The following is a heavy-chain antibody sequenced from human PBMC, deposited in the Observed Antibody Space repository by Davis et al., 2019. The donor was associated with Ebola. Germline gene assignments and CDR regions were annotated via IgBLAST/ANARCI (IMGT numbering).Heavy chain of an antibody. J-gene: IGHJ6*02. CDR1: GFSFSDYS. CDR2: ISGSGTNT. CDR3: ASLLIAATRSPKGMDV. Sequence: GGSLRLSCAASGFSFSDYSMTWIRRAPGKGLELLSYISGSGTNTNYADSVKGRFTISRDNAKKSLYLQMNSLRAEDTAIYYCASLLIAATRSPKGMDVWGQGTTVTVSS. D-gene: IGHD2-15*01. V-gene: IGHV3-11*06.